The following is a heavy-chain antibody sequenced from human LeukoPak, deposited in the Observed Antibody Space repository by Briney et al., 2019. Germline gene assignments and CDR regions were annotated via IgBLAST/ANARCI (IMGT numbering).Heavy chain of an antibody. D-gene: IGHD6-13*01. CDR1: GFTFDDYA. CDR2: ISWNSGGI. CDR3: ARGRPRQPYFDY. V-gene: IGHV3-9*03. Sequence: GGSLRLSCAASGFTFDDYAMHWVRQAPGKGLEWVSGISWNSGGIGYADSVKGRFTISRDNAKNSLYLQMNSLRAEDMALYYCARGRPRQPYFDYWGQGTLVTVSS. J-gene: IGHJ4*02.